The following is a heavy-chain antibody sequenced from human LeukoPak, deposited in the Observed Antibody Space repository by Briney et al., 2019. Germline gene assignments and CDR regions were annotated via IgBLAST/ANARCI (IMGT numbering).Heavy chain of an antibody. Sequence: PGGSLRLSCAASGFTFSTYAMSWVRQAPGKGLEWVSGISGSGGSRYYADSVKGRFTISRDNSKNTLYLQMNSLRGEDTAVYYCAKDRNYYDSSGHYGFDYWGQGTRDPVSS. CDR1: GFTFSTYA. J-gene: IGHJ4*02. V-gene: IGHV3-23*01. D-gene: IGHD3-22*01. CDR2: ISGSGGSR. CDR3: AKDRNYYDSSGHYGFDY.